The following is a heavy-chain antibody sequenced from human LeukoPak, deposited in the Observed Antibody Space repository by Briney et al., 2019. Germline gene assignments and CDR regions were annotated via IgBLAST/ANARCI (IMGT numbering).Heavy chain of an antibody. CDR2: ISDSGGAT. CDR1: GFTFSNYA. D-gene: IGHD1-26*01. V-gene: IGHV3-23*01. Sequence: PGGSLRLSCAASGFTFSNYAMTWVRQVPGKGLQWVSLISDSGGATYYADSVRGRFTISRDNSKNTLYLQMNSLRADDTAMYYSAKGDSGTVFSVFDYWGRGTLVSVSS. J-gene: IGHJ4*02. CDR3: AKGDSGTVFSVFDY.